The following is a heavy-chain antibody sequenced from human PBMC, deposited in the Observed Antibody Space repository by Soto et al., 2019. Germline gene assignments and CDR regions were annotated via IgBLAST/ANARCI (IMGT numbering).Heavy chain of an antibody. V-gene: IGHV1-46*03. J-gene: IGHJ4*02. CDR3: ARTHPTRSCYSH. CDR1: TFTSYY. CDR2: INPSGGST. Sequence: TFTSYYMHWVRQAPGQGLEWMGIINPSGGSTSYAQKFQGRVTMTRDTSTSTVYMELSSLRSEDTAVYYCARTHPTRSCYSHWGQGTLVTVSS. D-gene: IGHD2-15*01.